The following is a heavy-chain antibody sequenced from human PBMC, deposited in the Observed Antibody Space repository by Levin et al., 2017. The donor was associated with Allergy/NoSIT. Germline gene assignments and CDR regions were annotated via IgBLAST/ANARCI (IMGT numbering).Heavy chain of an antibody. J-gene: IGHJ4*02. D-gene: IGHD1-1*01. CDR1: GGSVSSGTYY. CDR3: ASSETAGTTLFDY. CDR2: IYYSGST. V-gene: IGHV4-61*01. Sequence: PGGSLRLSCTVSGGSVSSGTYYWSWIRQPPGKGLEWIGYIYYSGSTNNNPSLKSRVTISIDTSKNQFSLKLSSVTAADTAVYYCASSETAGTTLFDYWGQGTLVTVSS.